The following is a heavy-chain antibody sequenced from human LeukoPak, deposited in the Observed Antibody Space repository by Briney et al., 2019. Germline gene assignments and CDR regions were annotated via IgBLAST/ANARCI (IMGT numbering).Heavy chain of an antibody. CDR3: ARDLEWELHRAFDI. CDR2: ISSSSSTI. J-gene: IGHJ3*02. D-gene: IGHD1-26*01. CDR1: GFTFSSYW. Sequence: GGSLRLSCAASGFTFSSYWMNWARQAPGKGLEWVSYISSSSSTIYYADSVKGRFTISRDNAKNSLYLQMNSLRAEDTAVYYCARDLEWELHRAFDIWGQGTMVTVSS. V-gene: IGHV3-48*01.